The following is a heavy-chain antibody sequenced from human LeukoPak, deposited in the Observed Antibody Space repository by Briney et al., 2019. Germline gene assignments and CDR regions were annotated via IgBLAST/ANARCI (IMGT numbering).Heavy chain of an antibody. D-gene: IGHD3-10*01. V-gene: IGHV4-38-2*02. CDR3: ARQGPRYYGSGSYSPAYYFDY. J-gene: IGHJ4*02. Sequence: SETLSLTCTVSGYSISSGYYWGWIRQPPGKGLEWIGSIYHSGSTYYNPSLKSRVTISVDTSKNQLSLKLSSVTAADTAVYYCARQGPRYYGSGSYSPAYYFDYWGQGTLVTVSS. CDR1: GYSISSGYY. CDR2: IYHSGST.